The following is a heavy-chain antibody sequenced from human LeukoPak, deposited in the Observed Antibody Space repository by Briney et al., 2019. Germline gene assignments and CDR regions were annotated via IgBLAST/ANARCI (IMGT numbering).Heavy chain of an antibody. J-gene: IGHJ5*02. D-gene: IGHD6-13*01. CDR2: ISGGGLNT. CDR3: AKEPRSIAAAVGWFDP. V-gene: IGHV3-23*01. CDR1: GFTVSSYP. Sequence: RGSLRLSCVPSGFTVSSYPMSWVRQAAGKGLEWVASISGGGLNTYYADSVKGRLTISRDESKNTLYLQINSLRAEDTAVYCCAKEPRSIAAAVGWFDPWGQGTLVTVSS.